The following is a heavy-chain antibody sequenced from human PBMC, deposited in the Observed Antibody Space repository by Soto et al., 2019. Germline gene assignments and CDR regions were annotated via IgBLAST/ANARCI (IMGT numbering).Heavy chain of an antibody. Sequence: ASVKVSCKATGNSFISFPIHWVRQAPGHSLEWMGWINAASTITEYSRKFQDRLTITGDTSASVASMELSSLRSEDTAVYYCATGSLGSWSEYWGQGTLVTVPQ. J-gene: IGHJ4*02. CDR1: GNSFISFP. CDR3: ATGSLGSWSEY. CDR2: INAASTIT. V-gene: IGHV1-3*01. D-gene: IGHD6-13*01.